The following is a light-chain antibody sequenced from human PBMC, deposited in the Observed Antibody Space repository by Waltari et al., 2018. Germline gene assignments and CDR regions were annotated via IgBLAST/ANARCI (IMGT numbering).Light chain of an antibody. J-gene: IGKJ2*01. CDR2: CAS. Sequence: EIVLTQSPGTLSLSPGERATLSCRASQSVSSSYLAWYQQKPGQAPRLLIYCASSRATGIPDRFSGSGSGTDFTLTISRLEPEDFAVYYCQQYGSSLYTVGQGTKLEIK. V-gene: IGKV3-20*01. CDR1: QSVSSSY. CDR3: QQYGSSLYT.